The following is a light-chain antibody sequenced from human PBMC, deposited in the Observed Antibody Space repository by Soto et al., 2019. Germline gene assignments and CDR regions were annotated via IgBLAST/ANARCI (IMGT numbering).Light chain of an antibody. Sequence: EIVLTQSPATLSLSPGERATLSCRASQSVSNYLAWYQQKPGQAPRLLIYGASSRATGIPDRFSGSGSGTDFTLTISRLEPEDFAVYYCQQYETFGQGTKLEIK. J-gene: IGKJ2*01. V-gene: IGKV3-20*01. CDR3: QQYET. CDR1: QSVSNY. CDR2: GAS.